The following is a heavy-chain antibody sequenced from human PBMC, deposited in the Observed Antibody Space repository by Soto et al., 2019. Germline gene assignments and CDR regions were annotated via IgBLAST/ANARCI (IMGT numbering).Heavy chain of an antibody. CDR3: AKDRITMIVVADRDDAFDI. D-gene: IGHD3-22*01. V-gene: IGHV3-23*01. Sequence: GGSLRLSCAASGVTFSSYAMSWVRQAPGKGLEWVSAISGSGGSTYYADSVKGRFTISRDNSKNTLYLQMNSLRAEDTAVYYCAKDRITMIVVADRDDAFDIWGQGTMVTVSS. CDR1: GVTFSSYA. CDR2: ISGSGGST. J-gene: IGHJ3*02.